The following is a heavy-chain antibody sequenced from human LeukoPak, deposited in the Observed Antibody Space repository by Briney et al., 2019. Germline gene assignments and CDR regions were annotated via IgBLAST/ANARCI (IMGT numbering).Heavy chain of an antibody. CDR2: ISSSGSTI. D-gene: IGHD2-2*01. V-gene: IGHV3-48*03. Sequence: GGSLRLSCAASGFTFSGYEMNWVRQAPGKGLEWVSYISSSGSTIYYADSVKGRFTISRDNAKNSLYLQMNSLRAEDTAVYYCERGAAALAEYFQHWGQGTLVTVSS. CDR3: ERGAAALAEYFQH. J-gene: IGHJ1*01. CDR1: GFTFSGYE.